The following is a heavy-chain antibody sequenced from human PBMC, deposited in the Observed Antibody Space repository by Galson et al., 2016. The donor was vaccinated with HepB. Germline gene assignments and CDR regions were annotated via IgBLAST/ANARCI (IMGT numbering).Heavy chain of an antibody. J-gene: IGHJ4*02. Sequence: SLRLSCAMSGLTFSKYAMQWVRQAPGKGLEWVAVISDYGTNINYADSVKGRFTISRDNSDETLFLRMHSLKTEDTATYYCSTWGFTLGIDHWGRGIQVTVSS. CDR2: ISDYGTNI. D-gene: IGHD3-16*01. CDR1: GLTFSKYA. CDR3: STWGFTLGIDH. V-gene: IGHV3-30-3*02.